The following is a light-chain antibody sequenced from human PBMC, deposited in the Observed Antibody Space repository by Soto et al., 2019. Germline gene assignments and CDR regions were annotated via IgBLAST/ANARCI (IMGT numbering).Light chain of an antibody. J-gene: IGLJ1*01. V-gene: IGLV2-14*01. Sequence: QTALTQPASVSGSPGQSITISFTGTSIDVGRYNYVSWYQHHPGQAPKLVIYEVSNRPSRVSDRFYGSKDGNTASLTISGLQAEDEADYYCTSYTARSSRVFATGPKVIXL. CDR3: TSYTARSSRV. CDR2: EVS. CDR1: SIDVGRYNY.